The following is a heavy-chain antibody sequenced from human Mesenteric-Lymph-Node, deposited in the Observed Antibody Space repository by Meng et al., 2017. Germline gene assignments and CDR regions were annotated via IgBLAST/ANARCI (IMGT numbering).Heavy chain of an antibody. V-gene: IGHV3-23*01. CDR3: VKDTPGVPGDSTNYYFYGMDV. CDR2: ITSSSRST. CDR1: GFTFNMYA. J-gene: IGHJ6*02. D-gene: IGHD3-10*01. Sequence: GGSLRLSCAASGFTFNMYAMSWVRQAPGKGLEWISVITSSSRSTYYADSVRGRFTISRDDLKNTLYLQMNSLRAEDTAIYLCVKDTPGVPGDSTNYYFYGMDVWGQGTTVTVSS.